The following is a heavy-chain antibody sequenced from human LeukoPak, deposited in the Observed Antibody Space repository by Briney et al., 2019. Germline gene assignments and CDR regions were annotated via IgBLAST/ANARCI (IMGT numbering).Heavy chain of an antibody. V-gene: IGHV3-33*01. CDR3: ARDSWVCYYDSSGPRYFDY. CDR1: GFTFSNYG. D-gene: IGHD3-22*01. CDR2: IWYDGTNK. Sequence: GRSLRLSCAASGFTFSNYGMHWVRQAPGKGLEWVAIIWYDGTNKYYTDSVKGRFTISRDNSKNTLYLQVNSLRAEDTAVYYCARDSWVCYYDSSGPRYFDYWGQGTLVTVSS. J-gene: IGHJ4*02.